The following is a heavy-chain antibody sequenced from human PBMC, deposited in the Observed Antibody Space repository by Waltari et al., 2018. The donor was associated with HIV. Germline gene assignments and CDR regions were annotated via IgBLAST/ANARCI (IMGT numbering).Heavy chain of an antibody. CDR3: ARVRLGGDDGFDV. CDR2: IYTSDSDT. D-gene: IGHD1-26*01. J-gene: IGHJ3*01. CDR1: GYSFSSYW. V-gene: IGHV5-51*01. Sequence: EEQLVQSAAEVEKAGESLQISCQGFGYSFSSYWVGWVRQVPGKGLEWVGIIYTSDSDTRYSPYVQGQVTMSVDTSTNIAYLQWRSLRSSDSGIYYCARVRLGGDDGFDVWGQGTMVTVSS.